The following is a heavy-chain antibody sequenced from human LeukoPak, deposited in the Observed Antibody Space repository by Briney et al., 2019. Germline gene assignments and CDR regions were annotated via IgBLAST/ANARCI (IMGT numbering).Heavy chain of an antibody. CDR1: GFTLKAYA. V-gene: IGHV3-30*02. CDR2: IIYDGSSK. J-gene: IGHJ4*02. CDR3: AKGFRLNDFSFES. Sequence: GGSLRLSCVASGFTLKAYAMHWVRQAPGKGLEWVAFIIYDGSSKSIGDSVKGRFSISRDNPSNTLYLEMNSLRVEDTAVYYCAKGFRLNDFSFESWGQGTLVTVSS. D-gene: IGHD2-21*02.